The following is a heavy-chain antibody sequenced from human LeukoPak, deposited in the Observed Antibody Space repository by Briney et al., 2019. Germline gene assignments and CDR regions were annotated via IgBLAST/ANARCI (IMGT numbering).Heavy chain of an antibody. D-gene: IGHD2-8*01. V-gene: IGHV3-23*01. Sequence: GGSLRLSCAASGLTFSSYAVSWVRQAPGKGLARVSSISGSGGSTYSADSVKGRFTISRDNSKNTLYLQMNSLRAEDTALYYCAKDRSCTNDICHGDFDYWGQGTLVTVSS. CDR1: GLTFSSYA. J-gene: IGHJ4*02. CDR3: AKDRSCTNDICHGDFDY. CDR2: ISGSGGST.